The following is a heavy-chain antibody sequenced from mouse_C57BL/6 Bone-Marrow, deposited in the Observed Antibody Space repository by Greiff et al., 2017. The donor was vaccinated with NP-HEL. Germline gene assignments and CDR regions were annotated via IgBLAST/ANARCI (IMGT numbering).Heavy chain of an antibody. V-gene: IGHV5-17*01. Sequence: EVQGVESGGGLVKPGGSLKLSCAASGSTFSNYGMHWVRQAPGKGLEWVAYISSGSSSTKYEETVKGRSTLPRVNAKNTLFLQMTSLRSEDTAMYYCARCLLFYFDYWGQGTTLTVSS. CDR2: ISSGSSST. J-gene: IGHJ2*01. CDR1: GSTFSNYG. D-gene: IGHD2-1*01. CDR3: ARCLLFYFDY.